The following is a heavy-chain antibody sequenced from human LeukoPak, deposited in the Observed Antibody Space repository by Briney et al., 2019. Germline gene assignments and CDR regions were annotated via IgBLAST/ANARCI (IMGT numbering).Heavy chain of an antibody. J-gene: IGHJ4*02. V-gene: IGHV3-43D*03. D-gene: IGHD6-13*01. Sequence: GGSLRLSCAASGFTFDDYAMHWVRQAPGKGLEWVSLISWDGGSTYYADSVKGRFTISRDNSENSLYLQMNSLRAEDTALYYCARTPRIAAAGPQYYFDYWGQGTLVTVSS. CDR3: ARTPRIAAAGPQYYFDY. CDR2: ISWDGGST. CDR1: GFTFDDYA.